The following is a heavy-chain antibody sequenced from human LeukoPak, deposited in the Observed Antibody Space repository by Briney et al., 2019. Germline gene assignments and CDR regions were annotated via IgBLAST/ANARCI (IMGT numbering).Heavy chain of an antibody. CDR3: ARVGYCSSTSCYYWFDP. CDR2: IIPIFGTA. Sequence: ASVKVSCKASGGTFSSYAISWVRQAPGQGLEWMGGIIPIFGTANYAQKFQGRVTMTRNTSISTAYMELSSLRSEDTAVYYCARVGYCSSTSCYYWFDPWGQGTLVTVSS. D-gene: IGHD2-2*01. CDR1: GGTFSSYA. J-gene: IGHJ5*02. V-gene: IGHV1-69*05.